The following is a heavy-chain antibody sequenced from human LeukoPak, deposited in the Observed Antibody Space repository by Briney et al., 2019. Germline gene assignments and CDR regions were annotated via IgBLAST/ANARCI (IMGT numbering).Heavy chain of an antibody. CDR1: GFTFSSYG. Sequence: SGRSLRLSCAASGFTFSSYGMYWVRQAPGKGLEWVAVIWYDGSNKYYADSVKGRFTISRDNSKNTLYLQMNSLRAEDTAVYYCARPLRDGYNHWYFDLWGRGTLVTVSS. CDR3: ARPLRDGYNHWYFDL. D-gene: IGHD5-24*01. J-gene: IGHJ2*01. CDR2: IWYDGSNK. V-gene: IGHV3-33*01.